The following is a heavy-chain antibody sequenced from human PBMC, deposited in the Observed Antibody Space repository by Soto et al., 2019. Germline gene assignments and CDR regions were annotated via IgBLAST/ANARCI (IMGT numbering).Heavy chain of an antibody. J-gene: IGHJ6*02. CDR3: ARDRVVATIDYYYYYGMDV. V-gene: IGHV4-31*03. D-gene: IGHD5-12*01. CDR2: IYYSGST. Sequence: QVQLQESGPGLVKPSQTLSLTCTVSGGSISSGGYYWSWIRQHPGKGLEWIGYIYYSGSTYYNPSLKSRVTISVDTXXNXFXXKLSSVTAADTAVYYCARDRVVATIDYYYYYGMDVWGQGTTVTVSS. CDR1: GGSISSGGYY.